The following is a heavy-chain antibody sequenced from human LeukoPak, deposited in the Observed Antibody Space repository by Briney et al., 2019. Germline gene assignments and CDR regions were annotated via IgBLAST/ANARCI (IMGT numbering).Heavy chain of an antibody. Sequence: GGSLRLSCAASGFTFSSYYIHWVRKAPGKGLVWVSRTDSDGNITTYADSVKGRFTISRDNAKNTLYLQMNSLRAEDTAVYYCARISYDSSGYYDYWGQGTLVTVSS. D-gene: IGHD3-22*01. V-gene: IGHV3-74*01. J-gene: IGHJ4*02. CDR2: TDSDGNIT. CDR1: GFTFSSYY. CDR3: ARISYDSSGYYDY.